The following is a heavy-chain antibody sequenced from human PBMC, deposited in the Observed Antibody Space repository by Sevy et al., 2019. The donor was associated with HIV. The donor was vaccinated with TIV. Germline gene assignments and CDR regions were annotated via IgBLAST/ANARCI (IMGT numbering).Heavy chain of an antibody. Sequence: SETLSLTCAVSGGSISSSNWWSWVRQPPGKGLEWIGEIYHSGSTNYNPSLKSRVTISVDKSKNQFSLKLSSVTAADTAVYYCARGRWYGDWYFDYWGQGTLVTVSS. D-gene: IGHD3-10*01. V-gene: IGHV4-4*02. CDR2: IYHSGST. J-gene: IGHJ4*02. CDR3: ARGRWYGDWYFDY. CDR1: GGSISSSNW.